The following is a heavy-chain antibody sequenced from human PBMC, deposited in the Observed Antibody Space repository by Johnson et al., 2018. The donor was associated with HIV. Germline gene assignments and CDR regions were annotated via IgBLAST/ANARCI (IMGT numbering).Heavy chain of an antibody. Sequence: VQLVESGGGLVQPGGSLRLSCAASGFTFSNYVMTWVRQAPGKGLEWVPCIRGDGWNTYYADAVKGRFTISRDNSKNTLYLQMNSLRAEDTAVYYCAKGGGSYSDAFDIWGQGTMVTVSS. D-gene: IGHD1-26*01. CDR1: GFTFSNYV. CDR2: IRGDGWNT. J-gene: IGHJ3*02. CDR3: AKGGGSYSDAFDI. V-gene: IGHV3-23*04.